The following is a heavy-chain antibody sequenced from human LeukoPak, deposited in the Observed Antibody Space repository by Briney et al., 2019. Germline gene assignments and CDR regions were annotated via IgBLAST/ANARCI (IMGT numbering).Heavy chain of an antibody. J-gene: IGHJ3*02. Sequence: ASVKVSCKASGYTFTGYYMHWVRQAPGQGLDWMGWINPNSGATDYVQKFQGRVTMTRDTSISTAYMELNRLRSDDTAVYYCARGGPIVATIFRAFDIWGQGTVATVSS. CDR1: GYTFTGYY. V-gene: IGHV1-2*02. CDR2: INPNSGAT. CDR3: ARGGPIVATIFRAFDI. D-gene: IGHD5-12*01.